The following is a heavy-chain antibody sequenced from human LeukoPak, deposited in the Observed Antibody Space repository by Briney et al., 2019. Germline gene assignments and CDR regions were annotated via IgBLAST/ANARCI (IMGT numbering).Heavy chain of an antibody. Sequence: AGGSLRLSCAASGFTFSSYEMNWVRQAPGKGLEWVANIKQDGSEKYYVDSVKGRFTISRDNAKNSLYLQMNSLRAEDTAVYYCARDFSVAGTVYFDYWGQGTLVTVSS. V-gene: IGHV3-7*01. CDR1: GFTFSSYE. J-gene: IGHJ4*02. D-gene: IGHD6-19*01. CDR3: ARDFSVAGTVYFDY. CDR2: IKQDGSEK.